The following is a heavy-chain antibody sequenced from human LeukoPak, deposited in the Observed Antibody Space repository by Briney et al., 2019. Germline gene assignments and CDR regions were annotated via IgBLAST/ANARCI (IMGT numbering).Heavy chain of an antibody. D-gene: IGHD3-22*01. CDR3: ARGLYYYDRSTYDDFDY. CDR2: VNPSDGAR. V-gene: IGHV1-46*01. CDR1: GYSFSTYW. Sequence: ASVKVSCKASGYSFSTYWLHWVRQAPGQGLEWMGFVNPSDGARIYAQKFQGRITMTRDTSTNTVFMELSSLRSEDTAVYYCARGLYYYDRSTYDDFDYWGQGTLVTVSS. J-gene: IGHJ4*02.